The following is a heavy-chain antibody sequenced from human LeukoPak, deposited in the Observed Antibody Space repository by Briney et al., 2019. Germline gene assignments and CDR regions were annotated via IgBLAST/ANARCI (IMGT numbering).Heavy chain of an antibody. CDR2: ISAYNGNT. CDR1: GYTFTSYG. Sequence: GASVKVSCKASGYTFTSYGISWVRQAPGQGLEWMGWISAYNGNTNYAQKLQGRVTMTTDTSTSTAYMELRSLRSDDTAVYYCARASYYDSFDPYWGKNWFDPWGQGTLVTVSS. V-gene: IGHV1-18*01. D-gene: IGHD3-3*01. J-gene: IGHJ5*02. CDR3: ARASYYDSFDPYWGKNWFDP.